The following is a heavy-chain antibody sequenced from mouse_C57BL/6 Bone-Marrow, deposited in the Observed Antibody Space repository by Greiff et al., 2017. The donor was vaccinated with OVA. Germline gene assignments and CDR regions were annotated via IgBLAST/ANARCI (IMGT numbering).Heavy chain of an antibody. CDR2: IDPNSGGT. CDR3: ARHYGSGDGRYFDV. V-gene: IGHV1-72*01. D-gene: IGHD1-1*01. J-gene: IGHJ1*01. Sequence: QVQLQQPGAELVKPGASVKLSCKASGYTFTSYWMHWVKQRPGRGLEWIGRIDPNSGGTKYNEKFKSKATLTVDKPSSTAYMQLSSLPSEDSAVYYCARHYGSGDGRYFDVWGAGTTLTVSS. CDR1: GYTFTSYW.